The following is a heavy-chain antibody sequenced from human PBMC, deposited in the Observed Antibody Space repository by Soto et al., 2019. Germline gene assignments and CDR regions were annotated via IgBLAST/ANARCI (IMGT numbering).Heavy chain of an antibody. CDR3: AKDGIAWH. CDR2: ITWDGINI. Sequence: EVQLVESGGGVVQPGGSLRLSCTASGFTFGDYTMHWVRQAPGKGLEWVSLITWDGINIEYADSVRGRFTISRDNSKNSLYLQMNGLRHEDTAFSYCAKDGIAWHWGQGTLVTVSS. CDR1: GFTFGDYT. J-gene: IGHJ4*02. V-gene: IGHV3-43*01. D-gene: IGHD2-15*01.